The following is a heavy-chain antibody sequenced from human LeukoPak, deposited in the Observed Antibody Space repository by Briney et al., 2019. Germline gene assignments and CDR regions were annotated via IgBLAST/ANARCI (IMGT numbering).Heavy chain of an antibody. J-gene: IGHJ4*02. D-gene: IGHD1-26*01. CDR2: INSDGSST. V-gene: IGHV3-74*01. CDR3: ARGPLGSSRDY. Sequence: GRSLRLSCAASGFTFSSYGMHWVRQAPGKGLVWVSRINSDGSSTSYADSVKGRFTISRDNAKNTLYLQMNSLRAEDTAVYYCARGPLGSSRDYWGQGTLVTVSS. CDR1: GFTFSSYG.